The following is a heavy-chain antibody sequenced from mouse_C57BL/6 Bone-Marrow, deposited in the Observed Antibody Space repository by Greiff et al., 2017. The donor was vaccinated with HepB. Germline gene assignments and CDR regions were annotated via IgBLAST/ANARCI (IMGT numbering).Heavy chain of an antibody. Sequence: QVQLQQPGAELVMPGASVKLSCKASGYTFTSYWMHWVKQRPGQGLEWIGEIDPSDSYTNYNQKFKGKSTLTVDKSSSTAYMQLSSLTSEDSAVYYCARWGHYAMGYWGQGTSVTVSS. CDR1: GYTFTSYW. D-gene: IGHD3-3*01. CDR3: ARWGHYAMGY. CDR2: IDPSDSYT. V-gene: IGHV1-69*01. J-gene: IGHJ4*01.